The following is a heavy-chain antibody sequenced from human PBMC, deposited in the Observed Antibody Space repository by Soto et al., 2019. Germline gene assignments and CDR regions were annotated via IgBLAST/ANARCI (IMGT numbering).Heavy chain of an antibody. Sequence: SGTLSLTCTVPDGSISRCGYYWSWIRQHPGKGLEWIGYIYYSGSTYYNPSLKSRVTISVDTSKNQFSLKLSSVTAADTAVYYCARGTYYDFWSGYYTDHTVWLDPWGQGTLVTVSS. CDR1: DGSISRCGYY. D-gene: IGHD3-3*01. V-gene: IGHV4-31*03. J-gene: IGHJ5*02. CDR2: IYYSGST. CDR3: ARGTYYDFWSGYYTDHTVWLDP.